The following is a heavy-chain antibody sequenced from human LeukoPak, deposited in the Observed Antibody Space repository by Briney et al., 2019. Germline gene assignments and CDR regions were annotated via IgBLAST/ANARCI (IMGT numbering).Heavy chain of an antibody. V-gene: IGHV5-51*01. J-gene: IGHJ4*02. CDR3: ARSSDSSGYYDYFDY. D-gene: IGHD3-22*01. CDR1: GYSFTSYW. CDR2: IYPGDSDT. Sequence: GESLKISCKGSGYSFTSYWIGWVRQLPGKGLEWMAIIYPGDSDTRYSPSLEGQVTISADKSISTAYLQWSSLKASDTAMYYCARSSDSSGYYDYFDYWGQGTLVTVSS.